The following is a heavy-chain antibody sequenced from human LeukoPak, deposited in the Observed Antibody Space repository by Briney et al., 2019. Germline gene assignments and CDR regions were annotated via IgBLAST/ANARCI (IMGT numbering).Heavy chain of an antibody. V-gene: IGHV3-21*01. Sequence: PGGSLRLSCAASGFTFSRFTFSSYSINWVRQGPGQGLEWVSSISSVSTYIHYADSVKGRFTISRDNAKNSLYLQMNSLRAEDTAVYFCARGGRTVTTVFDYWGQGTLVTVSS. J-gene: IGHJ4*02. CDR1: GFTFSRFTFSSYS. CDR2: ISSVSTYI. CDR3: ARGGRTVTTVFDY. D-gene: IGHD4-17*01.